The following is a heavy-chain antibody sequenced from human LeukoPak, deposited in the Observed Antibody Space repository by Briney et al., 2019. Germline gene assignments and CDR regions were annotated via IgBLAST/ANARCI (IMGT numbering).Heavy chain of an antibody. D-gene: IGHD3-9*01. V-gene: IGHV1-2*06. CDR2: ISPNSGGT. J-gene: IGHJ4*02. Sequence: ASVKVSCKASGYTFTGYYMHWVRQAPGQGLEWMGRISPNSGGTIYAQEFQGRITMTRDTSISTAYMEISWLRSDDTAVYYCARDLTGDPAAYFDFWGQGTLVTVSS. CDR1: GYTFTGYY. CDR3: ARDLTGDPAAYFDF.